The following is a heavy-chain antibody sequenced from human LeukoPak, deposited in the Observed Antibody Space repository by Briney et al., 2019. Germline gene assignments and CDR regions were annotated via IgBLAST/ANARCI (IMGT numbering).Heavy chain of an antibody. CDR1: GGSISRGSYY. CDR3: ARESYGYVSWFDP. V-gene: IGHV4-61*02. J-gene: IGHJ5*02. Sequence: SETLSLTCTVSGGSISRGSYYWSWIRQPAGKGLEWIGRIYTSGSTNYNPSLKSRVTISVDTSKNQFSLKLSSVTAADTAVYYCARESYGYVSWFDPWGQGTLVTVSS. D-gene: IGHD5-18*01. CDR2: IYTSGST.